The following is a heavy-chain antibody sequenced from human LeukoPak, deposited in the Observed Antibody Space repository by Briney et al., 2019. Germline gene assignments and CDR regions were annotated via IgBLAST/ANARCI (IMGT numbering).Heavy chain of an antibody. CDR3: ARGVQLWLRPIDY. J-gene: IGHJ4*02. CDR2: INHSGST. Sequence: SETLSLTCAVYGGPFSGYYWSWIRQPPGKGLEWIGEINHSGSTNYNPSLKSRVTISVDTSKNQFSLKLSSVTAADTAVYYCARGVQLWLRPIDYWGQGTLVTVSS. D-gene: IGHD5-18*01. V-gene: IGHV4-34*01. CDR1: GGPFSGYY.